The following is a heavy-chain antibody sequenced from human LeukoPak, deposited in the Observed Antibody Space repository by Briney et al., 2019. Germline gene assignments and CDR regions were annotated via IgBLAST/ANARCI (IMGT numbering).Heavy chain of an antibody. CDR2: IYYSGST. V-gene: IGHV4-30-4*01. CDR1: GGSISSGDYY. D-gene: IGHD2-15*01. J-gene: IGHJ6*02. Sequence: PSQTLSLTCTVSGGSISSGDYYWSWIRQPPGKGLVCIGYIYYSGSTYYNPSLKSRVTISVDTSKNQFSLKLSSVTAADTAVYYCARDQGYCSGGSCYPYYYYGMDVWGQGTTVTVSS. CDR3: ARDQGYCSGGSCYPYYYYGMDV.